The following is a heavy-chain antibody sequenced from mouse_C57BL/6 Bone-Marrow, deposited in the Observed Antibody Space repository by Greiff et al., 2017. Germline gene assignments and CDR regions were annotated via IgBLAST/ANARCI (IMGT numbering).Heavy chain of an antibody. D-gene: IGHD2-1*01. CDR2: IYPGSGST. V-gene: IGHV1-55*01. CDR3: ARSDYGNYSDYFDY. Sequence: VQLQQPGAELVKPGASVKMSCKASGYTFTSYWITWVKQRPGQGLEWIGDIYPGSGSTNYNEKFKSKATLTVDTSSSTAYMQLSSLTSEDSAVYYCARSDYGNYSDYFDYWGQGTTLTVSS. CDR1: GYTFTSYW. J-gene: IGHJ2*01.